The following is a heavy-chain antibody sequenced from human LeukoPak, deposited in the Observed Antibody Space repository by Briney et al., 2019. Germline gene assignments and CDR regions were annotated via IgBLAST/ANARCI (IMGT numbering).Heavy chain of an antibody. CDR3: ARSSSVFGVVSYFDY. J-gene: IGHJ4*02. D-gene: IGHD3-3*01. V-gene: IGHV4-59*01. Sequence: MTSETLSITCTVSGGSISSYYWSWIRQPPGKGLEWIGYIYYSGSTNYNPSLKSRVTISVDTSKNQFSLKLSSVTAADTAVYYCARSSSVFGVVSYFDYWGQGTLVTVSS. CDR2: IYYSGST. CDR1: GGSISSYY.